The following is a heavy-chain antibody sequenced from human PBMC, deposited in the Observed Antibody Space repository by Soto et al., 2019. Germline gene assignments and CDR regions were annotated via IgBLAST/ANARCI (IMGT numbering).Heavy chain of an antibody. V-gene: IGHV1-69*01. CDR3: AKVRYSSPMGYYYGMDV. J-gene: IGHJ6*02. D-gene: IGHD6-19*01. Sequence: QVQLEQSGGEVKKPGSSVKVSCKASGVTFSKFIMTWVRQAPGLGLEWVGGIIPIFGTANYAQKFQGRVTITADESTSRSYLEVSNLRSEDTAVYYCAKVRYSSPMGYYYGMDVWGQGPAVTVSS. CDR2: IIPIFGTA. CDR1: GVTFSKFI.